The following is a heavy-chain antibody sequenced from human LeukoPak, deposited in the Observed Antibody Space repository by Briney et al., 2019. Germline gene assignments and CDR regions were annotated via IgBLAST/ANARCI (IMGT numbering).Heavy chain of an antibody. V-gene: IGHV3-30*18. CDR1: GFTFSSYG. D-gene: IGHD6-19*01. CDR3: AKDKEYSSGFYYYYYGMDV. J-gene: IGHJ6*02. Sequence: GGSLRLSCAASGFTFSSYGIHWVRQAPGKGLEWVAVISYDGSNKYYADSVKGRFTISRDNSKNTLYLQMNSLRAEDTAVYYCAKDKEYSSGFYYYYYGMDVWGQGTTVTVSS. CDR2: ISYDGSNK.